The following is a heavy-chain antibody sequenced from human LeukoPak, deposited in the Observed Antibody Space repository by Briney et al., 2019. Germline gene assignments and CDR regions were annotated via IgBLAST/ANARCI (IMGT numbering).Heavy chain of an antibody. Sequence: ASVKVSCKASGYTSTSYDINWVRQATGQGLEWMGWMNPSSGNTGYAQKFQGRVTMTRNTSISTAYMELSSLRSEDTAVYYCARGVDSSSWYFDYWGQGTLVTVSS. J-gene: IGHJ4*02. V-gene: IGHV1-8*01. CDR2: MNPSSGNT. D-gene: IGHD6-13*01. CDR3: ARGVDSSSWYFDY. CDR1: GYTSTSYD.